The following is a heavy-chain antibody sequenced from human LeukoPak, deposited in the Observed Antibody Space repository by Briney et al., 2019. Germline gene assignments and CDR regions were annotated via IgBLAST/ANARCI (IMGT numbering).Heavy chain of an antibody. V-gene: IGHV3-53*01. D-gene: IGHD3-22*01. J-gene: IGHJ4*02. Sequence: SGGSLRLSCAASGFTVSSNYMSWVRQAPGKGLEWVSVIYSGGSTYYADSVKGRFTISRDNSKNTLYLQMNSLRAEDTAVYYCASSYGGYDSSGYYSEVDYWGQGTLVTVSS. CDR2: IYSGGST. CDR1: GFTVSSNY. CDR3: ASSYGGYDSSGYYSEVDY.